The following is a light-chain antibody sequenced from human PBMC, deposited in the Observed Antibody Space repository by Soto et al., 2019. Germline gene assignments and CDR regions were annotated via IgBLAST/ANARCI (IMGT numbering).Light chain of an antibody. J-gene: IGKJ1*01. V-gene: IGKV1-5*03. Sequence: DIQMTQSPSTLSASVGDRATITCRASQSISSWLAWYQQKPGKAPKLLIYKASSLESGVPSRFSGSGSGTEFTLTISSLQPDDFATYYCQQYNSYSPTWTFGQGTKVEIK. CDR3: QQYNSYSPTWT. CDR1: QSISSW. CDR2: KAS.